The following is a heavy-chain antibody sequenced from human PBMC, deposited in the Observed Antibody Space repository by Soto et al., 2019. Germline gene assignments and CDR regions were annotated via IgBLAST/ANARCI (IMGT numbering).Heavy chain of an antibody. V-gene: IGHV1-2*04. CDR3: AREGGGATANLDYYYCYIDI. Sequence: QVQLVQSGAEVKKPGASVTVSCRSSGDTFTDYYIHWVRQAPGQGLEWMGWINPNSGVTKYAQKFQGWVSMTRDPSIRTVYMQLSRLTPDDTAVYYCAREGGGATANLDYYYCYIDIWGTGTTLTVSS. D-gene: IGHD5-12*01. CDR2: INPNSGVT. CDR1: GDTFTDYY. J-gene: IGHJ6*03.